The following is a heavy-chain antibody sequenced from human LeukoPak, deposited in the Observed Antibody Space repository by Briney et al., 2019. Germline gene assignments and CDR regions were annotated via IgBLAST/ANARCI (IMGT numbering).Heavy chain of an antibody. D-gene: IGHD6-13*01. Sequence: GGSLRLSCAASGFTFSSYAMHWVRQAPGKGLEWVAVISYDGSNKYYADSVKGRFTISRDNSKNTLYLQMNSLRAEDTAVYYCARDREITYSSSWYYYYYGMDVWGQGTTVTVSS. CDR2: ISYDGSNK. CDR1: GFTFSSYA. J-gene: IGHJ6*02. V-gene: IGHV3-30-3*01. CDR3: ARDREITYSSSWYYYYYGMDV.